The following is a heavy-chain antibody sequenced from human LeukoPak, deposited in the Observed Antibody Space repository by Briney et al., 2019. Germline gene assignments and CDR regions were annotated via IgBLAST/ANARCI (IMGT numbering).Heavy chain of an antibody. D-gene: IGHD3-10*01. CDR2: LCDRGSST. J-gene: IGHJ4*02. CDR3: AKDLDYYGSGSPWYFDS. CDR1: GFTFSDYY. V-gene: IGHV3-23*01. Sequence: GGSLRLSCAASGFTFSDYYMSWIRQAPGKGLEWVSALCDRGSSTYYADSVRGRFTISRDNSKNTLYLQMNGLRAEDTAIYFCAKDLDYYGSGSPWYFDSWGQGTLVTVSS.